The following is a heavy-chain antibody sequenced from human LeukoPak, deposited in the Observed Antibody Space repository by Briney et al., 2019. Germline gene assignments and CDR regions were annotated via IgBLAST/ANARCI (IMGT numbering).Heavy chain of an antibody. CDR2: IYPGDSDT. CDR3: ARHEPRWFGVDY. Sequence: GESLKISCKGSGNSFTSYYIGWVRQMPGKGLEWMGIIYPGDSDTRYSPSFQGQVTISVDKSISTAYLQWSSLKASDTAIYYCARHEPRWFGVDYWGQGTLVTVSS. V-gene: IGHV5-51*01. J-gene: IGHJ4*02. D-gene: IGHD3-10*01. CDR1: GNSFTSYY.